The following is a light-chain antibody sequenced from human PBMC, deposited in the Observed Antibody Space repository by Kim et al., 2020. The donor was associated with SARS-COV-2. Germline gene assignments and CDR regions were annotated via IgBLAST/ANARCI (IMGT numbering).Light chain of an antibody. V-gene: IGLV3-25*03. CDR1: ALPNQY. CDR2: KDS. J-gene: IGLJ1*01. CDR3: QSADSTDYV. Sequence: VSPGQTARITCSGDALPNQYAYWYQQRPGQAPVLLIYKDSERPSGIPERFSGSSSGTTVTLTISGVQAEDEADYYCQSADSTDYVFGTGTKVTVL.